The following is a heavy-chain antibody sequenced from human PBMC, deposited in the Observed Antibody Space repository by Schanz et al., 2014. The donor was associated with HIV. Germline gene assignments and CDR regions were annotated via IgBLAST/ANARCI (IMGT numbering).Heavy chain of an antibody. CDR1: GFTFSNHG. Sequence: QAPLVESGGGVGQPGKSLRLSCAASGFTFSNHGMNWVRQAPGKGLAWGALISYDGSNRYYSDSVKGRFTISRDNSNNTLYLQMNSLTVDDTAVYYCARGRNGMGVWGPGTTVTVSS. J-gene: IGHJ6*02. V-gene: IGHV3-30*03. CDR2: ISYDGSNR. CDR3: ARGRNGMGV.